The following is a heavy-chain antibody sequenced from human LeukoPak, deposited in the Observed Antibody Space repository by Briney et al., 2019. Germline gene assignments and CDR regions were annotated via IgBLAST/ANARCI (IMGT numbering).Heavy chain of an antibody. CDR3: ARARGGSYHDAFDI. V-gene: IGHV1-2*02. D-gene: IGHD3-16*01. CDR1: GYTFTGYY. J-gene: IGHJ3*02. CDR2: INPNSGGT. Sequence: AASVKVSCKASGYTFTGYYMDWVRQAPGQGLEWMGWINPNSGGTNYAQKFQGRVTMTRDTSISTAYMELSRLRSDDTAVYYCARARGGSYHDAFDIWGQGTMVTVSS.